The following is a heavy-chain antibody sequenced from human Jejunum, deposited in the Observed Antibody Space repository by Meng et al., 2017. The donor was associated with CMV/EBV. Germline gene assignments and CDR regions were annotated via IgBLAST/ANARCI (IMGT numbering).Heavy chain of an antibody. CDR1: GSISTTSYY. V-gene: IGHV4-39*07. Sequence: GSISTTSYYWGWIRQPPGKGLEWIGTIYYSGTTYYNPSLKSRVTISIDTSKNQFSLKVSSVTAADTAVYYCARVRDYGDYFWRDPWGQGTLVTVSS. CDR3: ARVRDYGDYFWRDP. CDR2: IYYSGTT. D-gene: IGHD4-17*01. J-gene: IGHJ5*02.